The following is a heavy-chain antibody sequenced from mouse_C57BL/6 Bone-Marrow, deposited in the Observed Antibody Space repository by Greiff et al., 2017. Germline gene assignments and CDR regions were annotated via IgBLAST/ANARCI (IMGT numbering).Heavy chain of an antibody. J-gene: IGHJ4*01. Sequence: LQQSGAELVRPGTSVKVSCKASGYAFTNYLIEWVKQRPGQGLEWIGVINPGSGGTNYNEKFKGKATLTADKSSSTAYMQLSSLTSEDSAVYFCARERDYYGSRNAMDYWGQGTSVTVSS. CDR1: GYAFTNYL. CDR3: ARERDYYGSRNAMDY. V-gene: IGHV1-54*01. CDR2: INPGSGGT. D-gene: IGHD1-1*01.